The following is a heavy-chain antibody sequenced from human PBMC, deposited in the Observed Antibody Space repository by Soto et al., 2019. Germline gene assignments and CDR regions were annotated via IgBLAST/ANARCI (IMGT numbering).Heavy chain of an antibody. CDR2: IYYSGST. CDR3: ARQRWFGELHYFDY. Sequence: QLQLQESGPGLVKPSETLSLTCTVSGGSISSSSYYWGWIRQPPGKGLEWIGSIYYSGSTYYNPSLESRVTISVDTSKNQFSLKLSSVTAADTAVYYCARQRWFGELHYFDYWGQGTLVTVSS. J-gene: IGHJ4*02. CDR1: GGSISSSSYY. D-gene: IGHD3-10*01. V-gene: IGHV4-39*01.